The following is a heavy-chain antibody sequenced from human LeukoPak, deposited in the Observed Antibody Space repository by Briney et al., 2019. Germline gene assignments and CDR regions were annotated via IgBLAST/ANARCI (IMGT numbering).Heavy chain of an antibody. CDR1: GFTFSSYE. V-gene: IGHV3-23*01. CDR3: AKYPTTGYSYYFDY. CDR2: ISGSGGTT. D-gene: IGHD3-9*01. J-gene: IGHJ4*02. Sequence: GGSLRLSCAASGFTFSSYEMNWVRQAPGKGLEWVSGISGSGGTTYSADSVRGRFTISRDDSKNTLYLQMNSLRAEDTAVYYCAKYPTTGYSYYFDYWGQGTLVTVSS.